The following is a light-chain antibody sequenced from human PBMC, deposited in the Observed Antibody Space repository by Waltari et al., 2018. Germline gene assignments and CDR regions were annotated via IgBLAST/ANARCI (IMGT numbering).Light chain of an antibody. CDR2: GAS. CDR1: QSVSSN. J-gene: IGKJ2*01. CDR3: QQYNNWPPMYT. Sequence: EIVMTQSPATLSVSPGERATLSCGASQSVSSNLAWYQQKPGQAPRPLIYGASTRATGYPARFSGSGSGTEFTLTISSMQSEDFAVYYCQQYNNWPPMYTFGQGTKLEIK. V-gene: IGKV3-15*01.